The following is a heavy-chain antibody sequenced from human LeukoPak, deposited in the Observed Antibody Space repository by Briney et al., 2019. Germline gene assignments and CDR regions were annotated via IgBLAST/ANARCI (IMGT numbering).Heavy chain of an antibody. D-gene: IGHD5-12*01. J-gene: IGHJ4*02. V-gene: IGHV4-59*01. CDR2: IYYNGST. CDR3: ARGPVDIVAAYFLHY. Sequence: SETLSLTCTVSGGSISSYYWSWIRQPPGKGLEWIGYIYYNGSTNYNPSLKSRVTISVDTSKNRFSLKLSSVTAADTAVYYCARGPVDIVAAYFLHYWGQGTLVTVSS. CDR1: GGSISSYY.